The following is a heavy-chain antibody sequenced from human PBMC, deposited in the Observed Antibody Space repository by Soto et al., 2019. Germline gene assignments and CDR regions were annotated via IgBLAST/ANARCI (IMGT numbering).Heavy chain of an antibody. Sequence: QVELVESGGGVVQPGRSLRLSCAASGFTCSSYAIHWVRQAPGKGLEWVAIISYDATNKYNADSVKGRFTISRDNSKNTLYLQMNSLRPDDTAVYYCARGYSSSSAAFDYWGQGTLVTVSS. CDR3: ARGYSSSSAAFDY. V-gene: IGHV3-30-3*01. D-gene: IGHD6-13*01. J-gene: IGHJ4*02. CDR1: GFTCSSYA. CDR2: ISYDATNK.